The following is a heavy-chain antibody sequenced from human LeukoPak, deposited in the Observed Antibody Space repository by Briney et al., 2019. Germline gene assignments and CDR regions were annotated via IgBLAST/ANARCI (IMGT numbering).Heavy chain of an antibody. V-gene: IGHV3-23*01. CDR1: GFTFSNYA. J-gene: IGHJ4*02. CDR2: ISGSGGST. D-gene: IGHD3-9*01. CDR3: AKDVFELYDIYDH. Sequence: GGSLRLSCTVSGFTFSNYAMSWVRQAPGKGLEWVSAISGSGGSTFNADSVKGRFTISRDNSKNTLYLQMNSLRAEDTAVYYCAKDVFELYDIYDHWGQGTLVTVSS.